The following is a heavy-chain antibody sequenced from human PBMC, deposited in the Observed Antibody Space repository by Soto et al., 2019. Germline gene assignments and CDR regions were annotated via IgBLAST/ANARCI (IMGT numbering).Heavy chain of an antibody. Sequence: QVQLVQSGAEVKKPGSSVKVSCKASGGTFSSYTISWVRQAPGQGLEWMGRIIPILGIANYAQKFQGRVTISADTXXSXAXXELSSLRSEDTAVYYCASQRGYDILTGYYPNWFDPWGQGTLVTVSS. J-gene: IGHJ5*02. CDR3: ASQRGYDILTGYYPNWFDP. CDR2: IIPILGIA. CDR1: GGTFSSYT. D-gene: IGHD3-9*01. V-gene: IGHV1-69*02.